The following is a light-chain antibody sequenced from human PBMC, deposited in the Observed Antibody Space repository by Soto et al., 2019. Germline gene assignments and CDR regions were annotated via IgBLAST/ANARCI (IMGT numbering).Light chain of an antibody. J-gene: IGKJ2*01. CDR1: QNIDRL. V-gene: IGKV1-39*01. CDR2: FAS. CDR3: QQSYNTPPYT. Sequence: DIQMTQSPSSLSASIGDRVIITCRASQNIDRLLNWYQQQPGKAPRVLIYFASSLQSGVPARFSGSGSGTDFTLTISRLQPEDLATYYCQQSYNTPPYTFGQGTKMEIK.